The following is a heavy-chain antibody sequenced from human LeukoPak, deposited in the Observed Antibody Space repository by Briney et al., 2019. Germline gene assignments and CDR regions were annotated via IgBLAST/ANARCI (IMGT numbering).Heavy chain of an antibody. V-gene: IGHV3-7*04. CDR3: GRFTRSGDSVY. D-gene: IGHD7-27*01. CDR1: GFTFSSYW. J-gene: IGHJ4*02. Sequence: GGSLRLSCAASGFTFSSYWMSWVRQAPGKGLEWVANIKQDGSEKQHVDSVKGRFAISRDNAENSLYLQMNSLKAEDTAVYYCGRFTRSGDSVYWGQGTLVTVSS. CDR2: IKQDGSEK.